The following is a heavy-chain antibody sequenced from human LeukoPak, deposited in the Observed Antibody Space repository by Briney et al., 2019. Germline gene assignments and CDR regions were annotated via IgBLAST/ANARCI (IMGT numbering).Heavy chain of an antibody. CDR1: TFTFSGYA. D-gene: IGHD6-19*01. CDR3: ARVEGSSGWYYY. CDR2: ISSSSSYI. J-gene: IGHJ4*02. Sequence: GGSLRLSCAASTFTFSGYAMTWVRQAPGKGLEWVSSISSSSSYIYYADSVKGRFTISRDNAKNSLYLQMNSLRAEDTAVYYCARVEGSSGWYYYWGQGTLVTVSS. V-gene: IGHV3-21*01.